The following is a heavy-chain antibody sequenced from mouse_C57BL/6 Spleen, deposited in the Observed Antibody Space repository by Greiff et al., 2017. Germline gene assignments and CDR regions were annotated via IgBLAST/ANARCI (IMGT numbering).Heavy chain of an antibody. D-gene: IGHD1-1*01. CDR2: ISDGGSYT. CDR1: GFTFSSYA. CDR3: AREDLYYGSLDY. J-gene: IGHJ2*01. V-gene: IGHV5-4*01. Sequence: DVMLVESGGGLVKPGGSLKLSCAASGFTFSSYAMSWVRQTPGKRLEWVATISDGGSYTYYPDTVKGRFTISRDNAKNNLYLQMSHLKSEDTATYYCAREDLYYGSLDYWGQGTTLTVSS.